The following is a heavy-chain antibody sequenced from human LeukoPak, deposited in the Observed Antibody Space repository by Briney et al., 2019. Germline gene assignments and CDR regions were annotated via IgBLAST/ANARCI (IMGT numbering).Heavy chain of an antibody. D-gene: IGHD4-17*01. J-gene: IGHJ4*02. CDR2: IYYSGSP. CDR3: TRTSASTAIDY. V-gene: IGHV4-59*01. CDR1: GGSISSYY. Sequence: SETLSLTCTVSGGSISSYYWSWIRQPPGKGLEWIGYIYYSGSPNYSPSLKSRVTMSLDTSRNQFSLKLSSVTAADTAVYYCTRTSASTAIDYWGPGTLVTVSS.